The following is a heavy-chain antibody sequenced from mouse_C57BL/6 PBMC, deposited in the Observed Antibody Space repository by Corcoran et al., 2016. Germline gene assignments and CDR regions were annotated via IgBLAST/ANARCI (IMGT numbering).Heavy chain of an antibody. V-gene: IGHV1-26*01. CDR2: INPNNGGT. D-gene: IGHD1-1*01. Sequence: EVQLQQSGPELVKPGASVKISCKASGYTFTDYYMNWVKQSHGKSLEWIGDINPNNGGTSYNQKFKGKATLTVDKSSSTAYMELRSLTSEDSAVYYCAREGYYVSSSYAMDYWGQGTSVTVSS. J-gene: IGHJ4*01. CDR1: GYTFTDYY. CDR3: AREGYYVSSSYAMDY.